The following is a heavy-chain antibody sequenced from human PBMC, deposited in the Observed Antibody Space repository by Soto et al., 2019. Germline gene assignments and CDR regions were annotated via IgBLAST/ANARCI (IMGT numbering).Heavy chain of an antibody. CDR1: GGSISSSSYY. J-gene: IGHJ6*03. V-gene: IGHV4-39*01. CDR2: IYYSGST. D-gene: IGHD3-10*01. Sequence: SETLSLTCTVSGGSISSSSYYWGWIRQPPGKGLEWIWSIYYSGSTYYNPSLKSRVTISVDTSKNQFSLKLSSVTAADTAVYYCARQGEGYGSGYYYMDVWGKGTTVTVSS. CDR3: ARQGEGYGSGYYYMDV.